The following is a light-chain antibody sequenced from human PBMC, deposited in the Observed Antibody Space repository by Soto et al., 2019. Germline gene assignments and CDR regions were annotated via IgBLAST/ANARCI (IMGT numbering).Light chain of an antibody. CDR2: EVT. V-gene: IGLV2-8*01. CDR3: QSYDSSLSASV. Sequence: QSALTQPPSASGSPGQSVTISCTGTSSDVGGYKYVSWYQQHPGKAPKLMIYEVTKRPSGVPDRFSGSKSGNTASLAITGLQAEDEADYYCQSYDSSLSASVFGGGTKVTVL. J-gene: IGLJ3*02. CDR1: SSDVGGYKY.